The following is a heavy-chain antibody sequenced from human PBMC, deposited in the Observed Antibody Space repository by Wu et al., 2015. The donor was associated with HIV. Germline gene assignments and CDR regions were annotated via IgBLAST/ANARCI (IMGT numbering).Heavy chain of an antibody. Sequence: QVHLVQFGGEVKKPGSSVKVTCKASGYPFTAFYIHWVRQAPGQGPEWMGWINPINGATIYSENFEGRVTLTRDTSTNTAYMELSSLRSDDTAIYYCARDAPPITTEFDQWGQGTLVSVSS. V-gene: IGHV1-2*02. J-gene: IGHJ4*02. CDR3: ARDAPPITTEFDQ. CDR1: GYPFTAFY. D-gene: IGHD3-22*01. CDR2: INPINGAT.